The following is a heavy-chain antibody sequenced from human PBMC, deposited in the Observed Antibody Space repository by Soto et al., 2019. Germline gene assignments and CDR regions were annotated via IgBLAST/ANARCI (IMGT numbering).Heavy chain of an antibody. J-gene: IGHJ6*02. D-gene: IGHD3-10*01. CDR1: GFTFSSYA. V-gene: IGHV3-23*01. CDR2: IGGSDGNT. Sequence: EVQLLESGGGLVQPGGSLRLSCAASGFTFSSYAMIWVRQAPGKGLEWVSAIGGSDGNTYYADSVKGRFTVSRDNSKNTLYLQVNSLRAEDTAVYYCARLSGSHYYYYYGMDVWGPGTTVTVSS. CDR3: ARLSGSHYYYYYGMDV.